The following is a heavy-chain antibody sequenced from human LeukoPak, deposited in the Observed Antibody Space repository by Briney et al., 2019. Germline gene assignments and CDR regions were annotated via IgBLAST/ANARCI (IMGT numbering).Heavy chain of an antibody. D-gene: IGHD2-2*01. CDR2: IIPIFGTA. V-gene: IGHV1-69*13. CDR1: GGTFSSYA. J-gene: IGHJ3*02. Sequence: SVKVSCKASGGTFSSYAISWVRQAPGQGLEWMGGIIPIFGTANYAQKFQGRVTITADESTGTAYMELSSLRSEDTAVYYCATLFRYCSSTSCYPGAFDIWGQGTMVTVSS. CDR3: ATLFRYCSSTSCYPGAFDI.